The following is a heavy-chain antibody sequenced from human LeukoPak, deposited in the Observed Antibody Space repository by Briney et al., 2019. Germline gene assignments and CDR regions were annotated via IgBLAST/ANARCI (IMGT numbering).Heavy chain of an antibody. CDR1: GYTFTSYY. Sequence: GASVKVSCKASGYTFTSYYMHWVRQAPGQGLEWMGIINPSGGSTSYAQKFQGRVTMTRDTSTSTVYMELSSLGSEDTAVYYCARDLYYDSSGYSSRGGAFGIWGQGTMVTVSS. D-gene: IGHD3-22*01. CDR3: ARDLYYDSSGYSSRGGAFGI. J-gene: IGHJ3*02. V-gene: IGHV1-46*01. CDR2: INPSGGST.